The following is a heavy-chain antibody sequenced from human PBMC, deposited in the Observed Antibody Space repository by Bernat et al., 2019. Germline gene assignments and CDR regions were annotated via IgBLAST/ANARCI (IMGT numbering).Heavy chain of an antibody. CDR1: GYTFTSYG. D-gene: IGHD3-3*01. J-gene: IGHJ6*02. CDR2: ISAYNGNT. Sequence: QVQLVQSGAEVKKPGASVKVSCKASGYTFTSYGISWVRQAPGQGLEWMGWISAYNGNTNYAQKLQGRVTMTTDTSTSTAYMELRSLRSDDTAVYYCARDLSRYYDFWSGPDYGMDVWGQGTTVTVSS. CDR3: ARDLSRYYDFWSGPDYGMDV. V-gene: IGHV1-18*01.